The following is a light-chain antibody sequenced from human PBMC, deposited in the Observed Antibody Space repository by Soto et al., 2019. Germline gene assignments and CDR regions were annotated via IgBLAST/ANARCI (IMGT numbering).Light chain of an antibody. V-gene: IGLV2-14*01. Sequence: QSALTQPASVSGSPGQSITISCTGTNSDVGDYNYVSWYQQHPGKAPKLMIYEVSNRPSGVSDRFSGSKSGNTASLTISGLQAEDEADYYCSAYSDIDTKVFGTGTKLTVL. CDR1: NSDVGDYNY. CDR2: EVS. CDR3: SAYSDIDTKV. J-gene: IGLJ1*01.